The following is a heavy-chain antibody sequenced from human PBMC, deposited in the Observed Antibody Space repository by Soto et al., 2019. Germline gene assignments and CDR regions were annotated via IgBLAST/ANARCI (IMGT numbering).Heavy chain of an antibody. CDR2: IYYSGIT. CDR1: GGSISSYY. J-gene: IGHJ4*02. Sequence: SETLSLTCTVSGGSISSYYWSWIRQSPGKGLEWIGYIYYSGITNYSPSLKSRVTISVDTSKNQFSLKLSSVTAADTAVYYCARSGDVVPAALFDYWGQGTLVTVSS. V-gene: IGHV4-59*08. D-gene: IGHD2-2*01. CDR3: ARSGDVVPAALFDY.